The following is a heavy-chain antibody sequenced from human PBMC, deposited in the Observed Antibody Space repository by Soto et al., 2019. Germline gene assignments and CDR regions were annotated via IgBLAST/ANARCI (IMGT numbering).Heavy chain of an antibody. V-gene: IGHV3-23*01. CDR3: AKSTTVTTGPYYYYYMDV. CDR1: GFTFSSYA. Sequence: PGGSLRLSCAASGFTFSSYAMSWVRQAPGKGLEWVSAISGSGGSTYYADSVKGRFTISRDNSKNTLYLQMNSLRAEDTAVYYCAKSTTVTTGPYYYYYMDVWGKGTTVTVSS. CDR2: ISGSGGST. D-gene: IGHD4-4*01. J-gene: IGHJ6*03.